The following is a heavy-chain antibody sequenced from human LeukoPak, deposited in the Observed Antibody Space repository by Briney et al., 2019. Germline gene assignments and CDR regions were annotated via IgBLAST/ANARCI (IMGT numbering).Heavy chain of an antibody. CDR2: IIPIFGTA. CDR1: GGTFSSYA. J-gene: IGHJ1*01. V-gene: IGHV1-69*13. CDR3: ADSKHHVDQYFQH. Sequence: ASVKVSCKASGGTFSSYAISWVRQAPGQGLEWMGGIIPIFGTANYAQKFQGRVTITADESTSTAYMELSSLRSEDTAVYYCADSKHHVDQYFQHWGQGTLVTVSS. D-gene: IGHD1-14*01.